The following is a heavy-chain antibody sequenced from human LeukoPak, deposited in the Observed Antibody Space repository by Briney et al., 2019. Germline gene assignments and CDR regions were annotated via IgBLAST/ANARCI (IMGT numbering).Heavy chain of an antibody. CDR2: VYYSGSA. CDR3: ARNQAVAGNHGAMDI. Sequence: SDTLSLTCAVSGYSISSSNWWGWIRQPPGKGLEWIGYVYYSGSAYYNPSLKSRVTMSVDTSKNQLSLKLSSVTAVDTAVYYCARNQAVAGNHGAMDIWGQGTMVTVSS. V-gene: IGHV4-28*01. CDR1: GYSISSSNW. D-gene: IGHD6-19*01. J-gene: IGHJ3*02.